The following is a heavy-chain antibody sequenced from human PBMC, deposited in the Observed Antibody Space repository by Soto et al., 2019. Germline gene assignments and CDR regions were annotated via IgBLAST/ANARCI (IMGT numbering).Heavy chain of an antibody. CDR3: ARVPYYYGSGSYDY. V-gene: IGHV4-34*01. D-gene: IGHD3-10*01. Sequence: SETLSLTCAVYGGSFSGYYWSWICQPPGQGLEWIGEINHSGSTNSNPSLKRQVTISVETSKNQFSLKLSSVTAADTAVYYCARVPYYYGSGSYDYWGQGTLVTVSS. CDR1: GGSFSGYY. CDR2: INHSGST. J-gene: IGHJ4*02.